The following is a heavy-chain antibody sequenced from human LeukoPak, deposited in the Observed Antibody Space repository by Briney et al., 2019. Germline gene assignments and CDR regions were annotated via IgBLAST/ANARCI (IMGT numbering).Heavy chain of an antibody. D-gene: IGHD6-19*01. V-gene: IGHV3-48*01. CDR3: ARAARGLYSSGWYGDY. CDR1: GFTFNFYG. Sequence: PGGSLRLSCAASGFTFNFYGMSWVRQAPGKGLEWVSYISSSSSTIYYADSVKGRFTISRDNAKNSLYLQMNSLRAEDTAVYYCARAARGLYSSGWYGDYWGQGTLVTVSS. J-gene: IGHJ4*02. CDR2: ISSSSSTI.